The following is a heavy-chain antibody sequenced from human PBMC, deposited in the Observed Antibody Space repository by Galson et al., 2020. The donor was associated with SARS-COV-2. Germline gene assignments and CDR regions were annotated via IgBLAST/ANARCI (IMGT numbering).Heavy chain of an antibody. V-gene: IGHV4-39*01. CDR1: GGSISSSSYY. CDR2: IYYSGST. J-gene: IGHJ6*02. D-gene: IGHD3-22*01. Sequence: SQTLSLTCTVSGGSISSSSYYWGWIRQPPGKGLEWIGSIYYSGSTYYNPSLKSRVTISVDTSKNQFSLKLSSVTAADTAVYYCAREEYYYDSSGYYLYYGIDVWGQGTTVTVAS. CDR3: AREEYYYDSSGYYLYYGIDV.